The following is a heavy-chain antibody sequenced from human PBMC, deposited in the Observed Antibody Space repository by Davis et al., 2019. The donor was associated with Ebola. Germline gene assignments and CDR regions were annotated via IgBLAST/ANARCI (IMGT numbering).Heavy chain of an antibody. J-gene: IGHJ6*04. D-gene: IGHD3-3*01. Sequence: GESLKISCAASGFTFSSYWMHWVRQAPGKGLVWVSRVNLDGRKTTYADSVKGRFTISRDNSKNTLYLQMNSLRAEDTAVYYCARDPPESDYDFWSGNGMDVWGKGTTVTVSS. CDR2: VNLDGRKT. CDR3: ARDPPESDYDFWSGNGMDV. V-gene: IGHV3-74*01. CDR1: GFTFSSYW.